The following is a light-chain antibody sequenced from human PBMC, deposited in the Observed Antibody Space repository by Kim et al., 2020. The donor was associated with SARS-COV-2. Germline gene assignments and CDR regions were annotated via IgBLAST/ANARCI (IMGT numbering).Light chain of an antibody. V-gene: IGLV6-57*04. CDR2: EDK. J-gene: IGLJ2*01. Sequence: NFMLTQPHSVSESPGKTVTISCTRSSGSIASYYVQWYQQRPGSAPTTVIYEDKQRPSGVPDRFSGSIDSSSNSASLTISGLKTEDEADYYCQSYDSSNVVFGGGTQLTVL. CDR1: SGSIASYY. CDR3: QSYDSSNVV.